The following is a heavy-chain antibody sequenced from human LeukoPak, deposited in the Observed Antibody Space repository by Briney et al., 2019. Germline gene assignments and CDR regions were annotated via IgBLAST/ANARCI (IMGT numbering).Heavy chain of an antibody. J-gene: IGHJ3*02. Sequence: GGSLILSCAASGFTFSDHYMDWVRQAPGKGLEWVGLSRNKANNYVTEYAVSVKGRFTISRDDSKNSLYLQMNSLRSEDTAMYYCARGRRDGYNYRTSDIWGQGTMVTVSS. V-gene: IGHV3-72*01. CDR2: SRNKANNYVT. CDR1: GFTFSDHY. D-gene: IGHD5-24*01. CDR3: ARGRRDGYNYRTSDI.